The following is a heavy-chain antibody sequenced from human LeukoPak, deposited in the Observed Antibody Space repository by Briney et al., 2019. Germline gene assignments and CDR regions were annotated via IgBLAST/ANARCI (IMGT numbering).Heavy chain of an antibody. CDR3: ARVAAAGTNWFDP. D-gene: IGHD6-13*01. J-gene: IGHJ5*02. Sequence: GASVKVSYKASGYTFTSYGIRWVRQAPGQGLEWMGWISAYNGNTNYAQKLQGRVTMTTDTSTSTAYMELRSLRSDDTAVYYCARVAAAGTNWFDPWGQGTLVTVSS. V-gene: IGHV1-18*04. CDR1: GYTFTSYG. CDR2: ISAYNGNT.